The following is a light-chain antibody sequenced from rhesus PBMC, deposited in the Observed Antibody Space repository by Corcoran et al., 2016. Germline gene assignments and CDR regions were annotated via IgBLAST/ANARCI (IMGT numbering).Light chain of an antibody. CDR1: QTISTW. CDR3: QQYTSHPPT. J-gene: IGKJ4*01. Sequence: DIQMTQSPSSLSASVGDTVTITCRASQTISTWLAWYQQKPGKAPKLLIYQASTLQSGVPSRFSGSGSGTDFSLTIRSLQSEDFATYFCQQYTSHPPTFGGGSKVELK. CDR2: QAS. V-gene: IGKV1-22*01.